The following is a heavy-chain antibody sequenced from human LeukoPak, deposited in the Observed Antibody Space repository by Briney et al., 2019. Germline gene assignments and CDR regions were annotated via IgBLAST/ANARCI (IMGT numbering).Heavy chain of an antibody. CDR2: IKQDGSEK. CDR3: ASGNWNDRAFDI. J-gene: IGHJ3*02. Sequence: PGGSLRLSCAASGFTFSSRWMNWVRQAPGKGLEWVANIKQDGSEKYYVDSVKGRFTISRDNAKNSLYLQMNSLRADDTAVYYCASGNWNDRAFDIWGQGTMVAVSS. D-gene: IGHD1-20*01. V-gene: IGHV3-7*01. CDR1: GFTFSSRW.